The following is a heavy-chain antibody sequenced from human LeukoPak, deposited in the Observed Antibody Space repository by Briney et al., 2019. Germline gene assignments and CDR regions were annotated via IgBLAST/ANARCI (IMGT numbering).Heavy chain of an antibody. J-gene: IGHJ4*02. V-gene: IGHV3-23*01. CDR1: GFTFSSYA. Sequence: GGSLRLSCAASGFTFSSYAISWVRQAPGKGLEWVSAISGSGGSTYYADSVKGRFTISRDNSKNTLYLQMNSLRAEDTAVYYCPTVPILGYCSGGSCRNFDYWGQGTLVTVSS. D-gene: IGHD2-15*01. CDR3: PTVPILGYCSGGSCRNFDY. CDR2: ISGSGGST.